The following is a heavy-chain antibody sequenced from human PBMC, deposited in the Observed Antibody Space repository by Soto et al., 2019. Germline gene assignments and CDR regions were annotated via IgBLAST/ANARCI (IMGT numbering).Heavy chain of an antibody. J-gene: IGHJ4*02. CDR3: AKTTRWIGYCSSTSCLYYSDY. Sequence: GGSLRLSCAASGFPFSIYAMSLVRQSPGKGLEWVSSISVSGGSTYYADSVKGRFTISRDNSKNTLYLQMNSLRAEDTAVYYCAKTTRWIGYCSSTSCLYYSDYWGQGTRVTVS. V-gene: IGHV3-23*01. D-gene: IGHD2-2*01. CDR2: ISVSGGST. CDR1: GFPFSIYA.